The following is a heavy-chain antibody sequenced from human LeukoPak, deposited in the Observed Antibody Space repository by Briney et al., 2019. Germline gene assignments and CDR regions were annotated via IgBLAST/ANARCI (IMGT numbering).Heavy chain of an antibody. CDR3: ANSRDGYNYHLDY. Sequence: PSETLSLTCTVSGGSISSYYRSWIRHPPGKGLERIGYIYYSGSTNYNPSLKSRVTMSVDTSKNQFSLKLSSVTAADTAVYYCANSRDGYNYHLDYWGQGTLVTVSS. J-gene: IGHJ4*02. V-gene: IGHV4-59*12. D-gene: IGHD5-24*01. CDR2: IYYSGST. CDR1: GGSISSYY.